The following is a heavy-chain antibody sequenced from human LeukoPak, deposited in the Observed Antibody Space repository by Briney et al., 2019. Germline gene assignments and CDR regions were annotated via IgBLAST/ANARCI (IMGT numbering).Heavy chain of an antibody. CDR1: SGSITSGGYY. D-gene: IGHD4-11*01. CDR2: ICYSGST. CDR3: ARAPKGMTTVRYYYYYYMDV. V-gene: IGHV4-31*03. J-gene: IGHJ6*03. Sequence: SETLSLTCTVSSGSITSGGYYWNWIRQHPGKGLEWIGYICYSGSTFYNPSLKSRVTMSVDTSKNQFSLKLSSVTAADTAVYYCARAPKGMTTVRYYYYYYMDVWGKGTTVTVSS.